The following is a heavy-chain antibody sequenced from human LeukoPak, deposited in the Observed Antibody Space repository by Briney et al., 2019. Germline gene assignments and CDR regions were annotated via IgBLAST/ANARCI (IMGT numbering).Heavy chain of an antibody. CDR1: GGSISSGGYY. D-gene: IGHD5-12*01. CDR3: ARSDSGYGNGVHYFDY. J-gene: IGHJ4*02. V-gene: IGHV4-31*03. Sequence: SETLSLTCTVSGGSISSGGYYWSWIRQHPGKGLEWIGYIYYSGSTYYNPSLKSRVTISVDTSKNQFSLKLSSVTAADTAVYYCARSDSGYGNGVHYFDYWGQGTLVTVSS. CDR2: IYYSGST.